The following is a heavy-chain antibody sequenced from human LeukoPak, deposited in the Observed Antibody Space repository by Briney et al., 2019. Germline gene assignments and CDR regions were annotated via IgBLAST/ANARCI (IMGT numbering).Heavy chain of an antibody. J-gene: IGHJ6*02. CDR2: IYNSGRT. CDR1: GGSISDYH. D-gene: IGHD1-26*01. V-gene: IGHV4-59*01. Sequence: SETLSLTCTVSGGSISDYHWSWIRQPPGKGLEYIGYIYNSGRTFYNPSLKSRVTISADTSKKQFSLKLTSVTAADTAVYYCAREVFSGVGATLDYYGMDVWGQGTTVTVSS. CDR3: AREVFSGVGATLDYYGMDV.